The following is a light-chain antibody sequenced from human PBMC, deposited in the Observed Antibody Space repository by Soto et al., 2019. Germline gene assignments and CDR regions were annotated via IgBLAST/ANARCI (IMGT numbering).Light chain of an antibody. CDR3: CSFAGSSILGGV. CDR1: SSDVGSYNL. Sequence: QSALTQPASVSGSPGQSITISCTGTSSDVGSYNLISWYQQHPGKAPKVMIFEGTKGPSGVSNRFSGSKSGTTASLTISGLQAEDAADCYCCSFAGSSILGGVFGGGTQLTVL. V-gene: IGLV2-23*01. J-gene: IGLJ3*02. CDR2: EGT.